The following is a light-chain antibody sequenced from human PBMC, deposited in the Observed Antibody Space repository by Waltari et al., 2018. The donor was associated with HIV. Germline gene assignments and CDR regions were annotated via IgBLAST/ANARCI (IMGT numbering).Light chain of an antibody. Sequence: EIVLTQSPATLSLSPGERATLSCRASQSVSSYLAWYQQKPGQAPRLLIYGASSRATGIPARFSGSGSGTDFTLTISSLEPGDFGVYYCHQRSNWPITFGQGTRLGIK. CDR3: HQRSNWPIT. J-gene: IGKJ5*01. V-gene: IGKV3-11*01. CDR1: QSVSSY. CDR2: GAS.